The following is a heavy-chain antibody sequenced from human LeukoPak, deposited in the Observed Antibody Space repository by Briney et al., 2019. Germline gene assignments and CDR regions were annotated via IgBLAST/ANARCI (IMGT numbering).Heavy chain of an antibody. Sequence: GGSLRLSCAASGFTFSSYGMHWVRQAPGKGLEWVAVIWYDGTDEYYADSVKGRFTVSRDNSKKTLYLQMNSLRAEDTAVYYCAKDTTTTRRGFDYWGQGPLATVSS. CDR2: IWYDGTDE. CDR3: AKDTTTTRRGFDY. V-gene: IGHV3-33*06. D-gene: IGHD3-10*01. CDR1: GFTFSSYG. J-gene: IGHJ4*02.